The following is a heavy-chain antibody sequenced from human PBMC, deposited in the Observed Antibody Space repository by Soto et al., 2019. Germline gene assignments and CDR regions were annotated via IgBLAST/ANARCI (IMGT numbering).Heavy chain of an antibody. V-gene: IGHV3-23*01. CDR1: GFTFSSYA. D-gene: IGHD3-22*01. J-gene: IGHJ4*02. Sequence: EVQLLESGGGLVQPGGSLRLSCAASGFTFSSYAMSWVRQAPGKGLECVSAISGSGGSTYYADSVKGRFTVSRDNSKNSLYLQMNSLRAEDKAVYYCAKGGRITMIVVVPLDFDYWGQGTLVTVSS. CDR2: ISGSGGST. CDR3: AKGGRITMIVVVPLDFDY.